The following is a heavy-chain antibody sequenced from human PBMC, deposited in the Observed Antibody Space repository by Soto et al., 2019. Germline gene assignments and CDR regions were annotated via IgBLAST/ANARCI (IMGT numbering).Heavy chain of an antibody. CDR2: MSFDGRNR. Sequence: QVQLVESGGGVVQPGMSLRLSCAASEFSFSTYAMHWVRQAPGKGLECVAVMSFDGRNRLYPDSVKGRFSISRDNSKNTLYLQMDSLRPEDTAVYYCARETYCTSGSCNPPNWYFDLWGRGTLVTVSS. V-gene: IGHV3-30-3*01. CDR1: EFSFSTYA. J-gene: IGHJ2*01. CDR3: ARETYCTSGSCNPPNWYFDL. D-gene: IGHD2-15*01.